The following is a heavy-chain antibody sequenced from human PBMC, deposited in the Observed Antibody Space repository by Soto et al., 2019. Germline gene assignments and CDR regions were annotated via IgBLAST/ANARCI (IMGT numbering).Heavy chain of an antibody. D-gene: IGHD3-3*01. CDR1: GFTFSRHT. CDR2: ISDDGSNT. CDR3: AREVYYAFCIAFTTHPYYFHD. V-gene: IGHV3-30-3*01. Sequence: QVQLVESGGGVVQPGRSLRLSCAASGFTFSRHTMHWVRQAPGKGLEWVAAISDDGSNTYYADSVKGRFTISRANSKNTLYLQMTSLSSEDTAVHPCAREVYYAFCIAFTTHPYYFHDWCQGTLVTLSS. J-gene: IGHJ4*02.